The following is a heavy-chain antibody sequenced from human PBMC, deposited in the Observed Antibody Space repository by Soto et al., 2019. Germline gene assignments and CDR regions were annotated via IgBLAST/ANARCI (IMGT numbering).Heavy chain of an antibody. CDR3: ARAYDSSGYYYRGFDY. CDR2: IYYSGST. V-gene: IGHV4-59*08. CDR1: GGSISRYY. Sequence: QVRLQESGPGLVKPSETLSLSCTVSGGSISRYYWSWIRQPPGKGLEWIGCIYYSGSTNYNPSLKSRVTISVDTSKNQFSLKLNSVTAADTALYYCARAYDSSGYYYRGFDYWGQGTLVTVSS. D-gene: IGHD3-22*01. J-gene: IGHJ4*02.